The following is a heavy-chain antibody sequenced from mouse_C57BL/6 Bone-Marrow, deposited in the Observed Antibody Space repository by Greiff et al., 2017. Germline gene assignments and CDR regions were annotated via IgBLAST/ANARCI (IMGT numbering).Heavy chain of an antibody. J-gene: IGHJ2*01. CDR1: GYSFTGYY. D-gene: IGHD1-1*01. V-gene: IGHV1-42*01. CDR3: AREGSSLDY. CDR2: INPSTGGT. Sequence: EVQLVESGPELVKPGASVKISCKASGYSFTGYYMNWVKQSPEKSLEWIGEINPSTGGTTYNQKFKAKATLTVDKSSSTAYMQLKSLTSEDSAVYYCAREGSSLDYWGQGTTLTVSS.